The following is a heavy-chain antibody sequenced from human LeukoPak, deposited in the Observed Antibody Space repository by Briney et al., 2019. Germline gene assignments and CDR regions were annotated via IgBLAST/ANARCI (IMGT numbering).Heavy chain of an antibody. V-gene: IGHV4-31*03. D-gene: IGHD5-18*01. Sequence: SQTLSLTCTVSGGSITSGGYYFSWVRQYPGKGLEWVGYIYYSGSSYYNPSLESRISMSADTSKKQFSLKLTSVTAADTAVYYCTTIKRGNIFGYFDFWGQGILVTVSS. CDR3: TTIKRGNIFGYFDF. J-gene: IGHJ4*02. CDR1: GGSITSGGYY. CDR2: IYYSGSS.